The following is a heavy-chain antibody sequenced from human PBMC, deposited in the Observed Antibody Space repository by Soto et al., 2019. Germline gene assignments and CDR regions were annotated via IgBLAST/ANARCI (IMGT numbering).Heavy chain of an antibody. V-gene: IGHV5-51*01. CDR2: IYPGDSDT. CDR3: ARQGGYCSGGSCYGVEGYYYYGMDV. D-gene: IGHD2-15*01. Sequence: PGDSLKISCKGSGYSFTSYWIGWVRQMPGKGLEWMGIIYPGDSDTRYSPSFQGQVTISADKSISTAYLQWSSLKASDTAMYYCARQGGYCSGGSCYGVEGYYYYGMDVWGQGPTVTDSS. CDR1: GYSFTSYW. J-gene: IGHJ6*02.